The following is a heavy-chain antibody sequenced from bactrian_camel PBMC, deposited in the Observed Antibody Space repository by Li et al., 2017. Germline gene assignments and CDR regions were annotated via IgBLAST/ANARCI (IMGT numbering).Heavy chain of an antibody. CDR3: AAPSRCWTLQHLASSGGY. CDR2: VDSDCATT. CDR1: GYNFSSRRC. V-gene: IGHV3S26*01. J-gene: IGHJ4*01. Sequence: HVQLVESGGGSVQSGGSLRLSCVASGYNFSSRRCMGWFRQHPSGNGRQGIAAVDSDCATTYADSSKGRFTISRDYAKNTLDLLMNSLKPEDTAMYYCAAPSRCWTLQHLASSGGYRGQGTQVTVS. D-gene: IGHD3*01.